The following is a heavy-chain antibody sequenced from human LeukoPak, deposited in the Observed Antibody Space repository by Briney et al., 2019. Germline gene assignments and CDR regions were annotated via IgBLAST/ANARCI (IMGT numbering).Heavy chain of an antibody. J-gene: IGHJ3*02. V-gene: IGHV1-69*13. D-gene: IGHD6-13*01. CDR3: ARVLAEAFDI. CDR2: IIPIFGTA. Sequence: SVKVSCKASGDTFSSYAISWVRQAPGQGLEWMGGIIPIFGTANYAQKFQGRVTITADESTSTAYMELSSLRSEDTAVYYCARVLAEAFDIWGQGTMVTVSS. CDR1: GDTFSSYA.